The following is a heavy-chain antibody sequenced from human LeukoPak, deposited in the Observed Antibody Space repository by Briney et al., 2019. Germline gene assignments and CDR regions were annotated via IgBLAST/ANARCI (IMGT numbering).Heavy chain of an antibody. CDR3: AGSGYSSSWYVKSTFDI. J-gene: IGHJ3*02. Sequence: SGTLSLTCAVYGVSFSGYSWSWIRQPPGKGLEWVWEINHSGSTNYNPSPTSRDIISVDTSKIQFSLNQSSVTAADTAVYYCAGSGYSSSWYVKSTFDIWGQGTMVTVSS. D-gene: IGHD6-13*01. CDR1: GVSFSGYS. V-gene: IGHV4-34*01. CDR2: INHSGST.